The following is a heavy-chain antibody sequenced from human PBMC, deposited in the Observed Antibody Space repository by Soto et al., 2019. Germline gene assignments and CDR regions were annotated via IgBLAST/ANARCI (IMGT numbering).Heavy chain of an antibody. V-gene: IGHV4-59*01. Sequence: SETLSLTYTVSGGSISSYYWSWIRQPPGKGLEWIGYIYYSGSTNYNPSLKSRVTISVDTSKNQFSLKLSSVTAADTAVYYCARGRLGGDYGDYWGQGTLVTVSS. J-gene: IGHJ4*02. CDR1: GGSISSYY. CDR2: IYYSGST. CDR3: ARGRLGGDYGDY.